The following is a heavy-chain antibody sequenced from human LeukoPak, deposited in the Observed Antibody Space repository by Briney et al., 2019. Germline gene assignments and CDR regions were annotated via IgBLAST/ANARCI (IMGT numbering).Heavy chain of an antibody. CDR1: GFTFSSYE. CDR3: AKGGAATMRDGYNYYYYYMEV. Sequence: GGSLRLSCAASGFTFSSYEMNWVRQAPGKGLEWVSYISSDGSTISYADSVKGRFTISRDNSTNRLYLQMNSLRPEDTAVYYCAKGGAATMRDGYNYYYYYMEVWGRGTTVTVSS. V-gene: IGHV3-48*03. D-gene: IGHD5-24*01. J-gene: IGHJ6*03. CDR2: ISSDGSTI.